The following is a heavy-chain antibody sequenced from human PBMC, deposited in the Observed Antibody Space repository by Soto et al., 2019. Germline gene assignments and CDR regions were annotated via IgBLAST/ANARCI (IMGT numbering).Heavy chain of an antibody. CDR1: GYTFTGYY. CDR3: ARDQGIAAAGTAYYGMDV. J-gene: IGHJ6*02. CDR2: INPNSGGT. Sequence: GASVKVSCKASGYTFTGYYMHWVRQAPGQGLEWMGWINPNSGGTNYAQKFQGWVTMTRDTSISTAYMELSRLRSDDTAVYYCARDQGIAAAGTAYYGMDVWGQGTTVTVSS. V-gene: IGHV1-2*04. D-gene: IGHD6-13*01.